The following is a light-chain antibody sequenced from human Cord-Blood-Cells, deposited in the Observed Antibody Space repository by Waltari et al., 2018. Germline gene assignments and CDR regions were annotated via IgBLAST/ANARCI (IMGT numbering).Light chain of an antibody. V-gene: IGKV1-39*01. J-gene: IGKJ5*01. Sequence: VTSRVTITCRASQSISSYLNWYQQKPGKAPKLLIYAASSLQSGVPSRFSGSGSGTDFTLTISSLQPEDFATYYCQQSYSTPITFGQGTRLEIK. CDR3: QQSYSTPIT. CDR1: QSISSY. CDR2: AAS.